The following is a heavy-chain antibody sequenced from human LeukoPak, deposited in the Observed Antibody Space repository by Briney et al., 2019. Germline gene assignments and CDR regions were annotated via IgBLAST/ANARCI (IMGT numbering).Heavy chain of an antibody. J-gene: IGHJ3*02. CDR2: IVVGSGDT. CDR3: AAGGYHDAFHI. CDR1: GFTFTTST. Sequence: SVKVSCKASGFTFTTSTVQWVRQARGQRLEWIGWIVVGSGDTNYPHKFQETVTITRDMSTSTTYMELSSLRFEDTAIYFCAAGGYHDAFHIWGQRTMVTVSS. V-gene: IGHV1-58*01. D-gene: IGHD3-16*02.